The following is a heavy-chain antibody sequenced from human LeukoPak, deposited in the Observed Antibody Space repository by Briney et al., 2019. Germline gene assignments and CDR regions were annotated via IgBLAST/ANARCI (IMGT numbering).Heavy chain of an antibody. CDR3: ARKSYGSGRYYYYYMDV. V-gene: IGHV3-30*02. Sequence: GGSLRLSCAASGLTFSNYGIHWVRQAPGKGLEWVAFIRYDGTKIYYADSVKGRFTIYRDNSKNTLFLQMNSLRAEDTAVYYCARKSYGSGRYYYYYMDVWGKGTTVTISS. CDR2: IRYDGTKI. CDR1: GLTFSNYG. D-gene: IGHD3-10*01. J-gene: IGHJ6*03.